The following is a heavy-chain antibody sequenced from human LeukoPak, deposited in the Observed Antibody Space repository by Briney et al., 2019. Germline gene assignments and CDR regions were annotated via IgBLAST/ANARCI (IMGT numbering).Heavy chain of an antibody. D-gene: IGHD5-12*01. CDR3: ARTNPRRSGYDSSDY. CDR1: GGSISSGGYY. V-gene: IGHV4-30-2*01. Sequence: SETLSLTCTVSGGSISSGGYYWSWIRQPPGKGLEWIGYIYHSGSTYYNPSLKSRVTISVDRSKNQFSLKLSSVTAADTAMYYCARTNPRRSGYDSSDYWGQGTLVTVSS. CDR2: IYHSGST. J-gene: IGHJ4*02.